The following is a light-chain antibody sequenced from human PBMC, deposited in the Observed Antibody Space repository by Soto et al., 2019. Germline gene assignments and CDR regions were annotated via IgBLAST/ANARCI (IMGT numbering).Light chain of an antibody. J-gene: IGLJ3*02. V-gene: IGLV2-14*01. Sequence: QSALTQPASVCGSPGQSITISCTGTSSDVGAYNYVSWYQQHPGKAPTLIIYQVRNRPSGVSNRFSGSKSGSTASLTISGLQAEDEADYYCSSYTTRGIPWVFGGGTKLTVL. CDR2: QVR. CDR1: SSDVGAYNY. CDR3: SSYTTRGIPWV.